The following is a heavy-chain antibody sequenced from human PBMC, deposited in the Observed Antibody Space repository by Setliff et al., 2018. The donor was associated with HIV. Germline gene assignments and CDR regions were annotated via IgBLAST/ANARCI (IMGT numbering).Heavy chain of an antibody. CDR3: ARDGPTGWDAFDV. CDR1: GFTFRNYW. J-gene: IGHJ3*01. V-gene: IGHV3-7*03. D-gene: IGHD3-9*01. CDR2: IKQDASEI. Sequence: GGSLRLSCAASGFTFRNYWMTWVRQAPRKGLEWVANIKQDASEIYYVDSVKGRFTMSRDNAKNSLFLQMTSLRADDTAVYYCARDGPTGWDAFDVWGQGTMVT.